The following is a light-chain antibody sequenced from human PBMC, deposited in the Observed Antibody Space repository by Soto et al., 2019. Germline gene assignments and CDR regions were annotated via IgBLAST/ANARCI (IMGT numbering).Light chain of an antibody. Sequence: EIVLTQSPGTLSLSPGERATLSCRAIHTISSSYLAWYQQKPGQAPRLLMYAISSRATGIPDRFRGSGSGTDFTLTITRLQPEDPAVYYCQQYDSSSPRTFGQGTKVDIK. CDR1: HTISSSY. J-gene: IGKJ1*01. V-gene: IGKV3-20*01. CDR2: AIS. CDR3: QQYDSSSPRT.